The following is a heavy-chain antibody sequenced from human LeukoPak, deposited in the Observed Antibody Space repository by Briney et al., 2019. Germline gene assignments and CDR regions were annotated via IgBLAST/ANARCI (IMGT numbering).Heavy chain of an antibody. J-gene: IGHJ4*02. CDR2: IKSKTDGGTT. Sequence: GGSLRLSCAASGFTCSNVWMSWVRQAPGKGLEWVGRIKSKTDGGTTEYAAPVKGRFIISSDDSKNTMYLQMNSLKTEDTAVYYCITDSDYIVVVPGTINKGYLWGQGTLVTVSS. CDR1: GFTCSNVW. CDR3: ITDSDYIVVVPGTINKGYL. V-gene: IGHV3-15*01. D-gene: IGHD2-2*01.